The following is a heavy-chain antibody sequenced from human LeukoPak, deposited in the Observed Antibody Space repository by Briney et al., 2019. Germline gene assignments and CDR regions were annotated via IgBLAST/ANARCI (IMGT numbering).Heavy chain of an antibody. CDR2: ISYDGSNK. J-gene: IGHJ5*02. CDR3: ARDKAWFGELFSNWFDP. V-gene: IGHV3-30*01. Sequence: GRSLRLSCAASGFTFSSYAMHWVRQAPGKGLEWVAVISYDGSNKYYADSVKGRFTISRDNSKNTLYLQMNSLRAEDTAVYYCARDKAWFGELFSNWFDPWGQGTLDTVSS. D-gene: IGHD3-10*01. CDR1: GFTFSSYA.